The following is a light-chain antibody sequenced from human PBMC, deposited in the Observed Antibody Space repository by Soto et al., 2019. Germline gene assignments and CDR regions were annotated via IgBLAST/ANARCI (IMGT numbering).Light chain of an antibody. J-gene: IGKJ1*01. CDR2: KAS. CDR3: QHYNTYPWT. V-gene: IGKV1-5*03. CDR1: QSISSW. Sequence: DIQMTQSPSTLSASVGDRVTVTCRASQSISSWLAWYQQKAGKAPKLLIYKASALESGVPSRFSGSGSGTEFTLTISSLEPVDFATYYCQHYNTYPWTFGQGTKVEIK.